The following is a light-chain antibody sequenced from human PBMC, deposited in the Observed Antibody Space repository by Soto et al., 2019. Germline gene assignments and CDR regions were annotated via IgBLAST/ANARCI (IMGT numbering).Light chain of an antibody. Sequence: DIKMTQSPYILSASVGDKITITCRASQTVSTWLAWYQHRPGKAPEVLMYDASRLKGGVPSRFSGSGSGTEFTLTISDLQPDDFATYYCQQYSNIWTFRQGTKVDIK. CDR1: QTVSTW. CDR3: QQYSNIWT. CDR2: DAS. V-gene: IGKV1-5*01. J-gene: IGKJ1*01.